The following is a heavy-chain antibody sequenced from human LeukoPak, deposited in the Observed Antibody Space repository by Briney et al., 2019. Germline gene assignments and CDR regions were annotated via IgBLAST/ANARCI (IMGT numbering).Heavy chain of an antibody. D-gene: IGHD2-15*01. V-gene: IGHV3-49*04. CDR2: IRSKPYGGTT. J-gene: IGHJ4*02. CDR1: GFAFGEYA. Sequence: PGRSLRLSCTTSGFAFGEYAMSWVRQAPGKGLEWVGFIRSKPYGGTTEYAASVKGRFTISRDDSKSIAYLQMNSLKTEDTAVYYCTTGIKTADHWGQGTLVTVSS. CDR3: TTGIKTADH.